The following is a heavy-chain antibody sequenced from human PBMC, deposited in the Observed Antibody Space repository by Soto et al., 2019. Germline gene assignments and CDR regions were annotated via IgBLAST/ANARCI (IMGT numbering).Heavy chain of an antibody. J-gene: IGHJ4*01. Sequence: GGSLRESFVATEFTSGRHSLLWFRSAPGKGVVWVAHIHSEGSSTSYADDVKGRFTVSRYNAKNTLYLQMNRLRADDPAVYYCASRFPHPDYLG. CDR3: ASRFPHPDY. CDR2: IHSEGSST. V-gene: IGHV3-74*01. CDR1: EFTSGRHS.